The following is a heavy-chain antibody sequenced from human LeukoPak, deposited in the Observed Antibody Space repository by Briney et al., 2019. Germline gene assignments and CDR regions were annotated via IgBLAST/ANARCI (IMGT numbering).Heavy chain of an antibody. CDR2: ISAYNGNT. CDR3: AREGAWELLVRGHYYYYGMDV. Sequence: ASVKVSCKASGYTFTSYGMSWVRQAPGQGLEWMGWISAYNGNTNYAQKLQGRVTMTTDTSTSTAYMELRSLRSDDTAVYYCAREGAWELLVRGHYYYYGMDVWGQGTTVTVSS. V-gene: IGHV1-18*01. J-gene: IGHJ6*02. D-gene: IGHD1-26*01. CDR1: GYTFTSYG.